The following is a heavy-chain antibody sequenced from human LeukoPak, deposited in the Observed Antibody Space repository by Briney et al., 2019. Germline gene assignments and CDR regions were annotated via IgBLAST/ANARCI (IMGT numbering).Heavy chain of an antibody. J-gene: IGHJ5*02. CDR3: ARSVAAAGTGWFDP. V-gene: IGHV1-69*05. Sequence: SVKVSCKASGGTFSSYAISWVRQAPGQGLEWMGGIIPIFGTANYAQKFQGRVMITTDESTSTAYMELSSLRSEDTAVYYCARSVAAAGTGWFDPWGQGTLVTVSS. CDR2: IIPIFGTA. D-gene: IGHD6-13*01. CDR1: GGTFSSYA.